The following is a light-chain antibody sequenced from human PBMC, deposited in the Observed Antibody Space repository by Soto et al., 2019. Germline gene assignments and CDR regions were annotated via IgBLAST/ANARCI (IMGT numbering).Light chain of an antibody. CDR1: SSDVGFYNF. V-gene: IGLV2-8*01. CDR3: ASYAGTRLFV. CDR2: EVT. Sequence: QSALTQPPSASGSPGQSLTISCTGTSSDVGFYNFVSWYQQRPGKAPKLVIYEVTKRPSGVRDRFSGSKSGSTASLTVSGLQAGDEADYYCASYAGTRLFVFGSGTKVTVL. J-gene: IGLJ1*01.